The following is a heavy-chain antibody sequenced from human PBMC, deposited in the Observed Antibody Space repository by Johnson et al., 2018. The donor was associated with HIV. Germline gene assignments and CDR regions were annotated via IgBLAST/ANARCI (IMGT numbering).Heavy chain of an antibody. CDR1: GFTFSSYA. CDR2: IGTAGDT. Sequence: VQLVESGGGVVQPGRSLRLSCAASGFTFSSYAMHWVRQAPGKGLEWVAVIGTAGDTYYPGSVKGRFTISRENAKNSLYLQMNSLRAGDTAVYYCARDQRGGYSYGDAFDFWGQGTVVSVST. J-gene: IGHJ3*01. D-gene: IGHD5-18*01. V-gene: IGHV3-13*01. CDR3: ARDQRGGYSYGDAFDF.